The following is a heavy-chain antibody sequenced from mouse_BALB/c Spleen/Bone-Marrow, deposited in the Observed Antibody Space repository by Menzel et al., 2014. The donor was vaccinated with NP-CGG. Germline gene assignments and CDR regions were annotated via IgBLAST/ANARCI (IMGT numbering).Heavy chain of an antibody. CDR3: ARGVKSYY. Sequence: VQLQQSGAELARPGASVKLSCKASGYTFTSYWMQWVKQRPGQGLEWIGAIYPGDGDTRYTQKFKGKATLTADRSSSTAYMQLSSLASEDSAVYYCARGVKSYYWGQGTLVTVSA. J-gene: IGHJ3*01. V-gene: IGHV1-87*01. D-gene: IGHD2-1*01. CDR1: GYTFTSYW. CDR2: IYPGDGDT.